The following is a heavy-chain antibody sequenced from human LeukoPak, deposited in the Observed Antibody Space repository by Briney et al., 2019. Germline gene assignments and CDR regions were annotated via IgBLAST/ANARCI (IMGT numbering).Heavy chain of an antibody. Sequence: GGSLRLSCSASGFTFNNFAMHWVRQAPGKGLEYVSAISRDGNSTYSADSVRDRFTISRDNSKNTMYLQMRSLRAEDTAVYYCVKVQGTWYYYYAMDVWGQGTTVTGS. CDR3: VKVQGTWYYYYAMDV. CDR2: ISRDGNST. V-gene: IGHV3-64D*06. CDR1: GFTFNNFA. J-gene: IGHJ6*02.